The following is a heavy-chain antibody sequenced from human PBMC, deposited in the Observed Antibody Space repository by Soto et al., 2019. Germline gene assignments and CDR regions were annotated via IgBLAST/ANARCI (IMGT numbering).Heavy chain of an antibody. CDR1: GFTFSPLW. CDR3: ASRPSSGVYYGVFDY. Sequence: PGGSLRLSCSVSGFTFSPLWMSWVRQTPGKGLEWVANIKLDGSEKDYVDSVKGRFTISRDNAKKSLFLQMNSLRGEDTGVYYCASRPSSGVYYGVFDYWGQGALVTVSS. J-gene: IGHJ4*02. V-gene: IGHV3-7*03. CDR2: IKLDGSEK. D-gene: IGHD3-3*01.